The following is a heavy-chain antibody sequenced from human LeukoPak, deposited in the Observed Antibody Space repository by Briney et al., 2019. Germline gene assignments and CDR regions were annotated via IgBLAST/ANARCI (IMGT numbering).Heavy chain of an antibody. V-gene: IGHV4-34*01. CDR3: ARGAGLSSGYYFDNY. J-gene: IGHJ4*02. CDR2: INHSGST. D-gene: IGHD3-22*01. CDR1: GGSFSGYY. Sequence: SETLSLTCAVYGGSFSGYYWRWIRQSPGKGLEWIGEINHSGSTNYSPSLKSRVTISVDTSKNQFSLKLTSVTAADTAVYYCARGAGLSSGYYFDNYWGQGTRVTVSS.